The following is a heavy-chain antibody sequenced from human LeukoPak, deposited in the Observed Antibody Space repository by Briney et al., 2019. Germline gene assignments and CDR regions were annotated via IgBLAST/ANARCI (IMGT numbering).Heavy chain of an antibody. Sequence: GASVKVSCKASGGTFSSYAISWVRRAPGQGLEWMGGIIPIFGTANYAQKFQGRVTITADESTSTAYMELSSLRSEDTAVYYCARSRSIMITFGGVIVPQSAAFDIWGQGTMVTVSS. D-gene: IGHD3-16*02. V-gene: IGHV1-69*01. CDR1: GGTFSSYA. CDR3: ARSRSIMITFGGVIVPQSAAFDI. J-gene: IGHJ3*02. CDR2: IIPIFGTA.